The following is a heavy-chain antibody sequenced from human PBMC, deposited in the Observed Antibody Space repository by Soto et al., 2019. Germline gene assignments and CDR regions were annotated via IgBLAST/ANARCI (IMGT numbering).Heavy chain of an antibody. CDR3: TGEVASGY. V-gene: IGHV3-30*03. D-gene: IGHD2-8*02. Sequence: GGSLRLSCAASGFTFSSYGMPWVRQAPGKGLEWVAVISKDGSVKYYAESVKGRFTISRDNSKNTLYLQMNSLGAEDTAAYYCTGEVASGYWGQGTLVTVSS. J-gene: IGHJ4*02. CDR1: GFTFSSYG. CDR2: ISKDGSVK.